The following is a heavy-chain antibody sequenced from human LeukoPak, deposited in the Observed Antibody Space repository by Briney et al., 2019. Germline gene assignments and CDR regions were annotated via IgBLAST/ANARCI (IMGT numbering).Heavy chain of an antibody. Sequence: PGGSLRLSCAASGFTFNLAWINWVRQAPGKGLEWVSAISGSSSSTYYADSVKGRFTISRDTSKNTLYLQMNSLRVEDTAVYYCAKAGYGDYRADYWGQGTMVTVSS. D-gene: IGHD4-17*01. CDR2: ISGSSSST. CDR3: AKAGYGDYRADY. J-gene: IGHJ4*02. CDR1: GFTFNLAW. V-gene: IGHV3-23*01.